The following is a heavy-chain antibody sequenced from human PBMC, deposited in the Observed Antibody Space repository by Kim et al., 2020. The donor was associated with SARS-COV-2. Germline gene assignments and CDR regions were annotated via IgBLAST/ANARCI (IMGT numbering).Heavy chain of an antibody. Sequence: SETLSLTCTVSGGSISSSSYYWGWIRQPPGKGLEWIGSIYYSGSTYYNPSLKSRVTISVDTSKNQFSLKLSSVTAADTAVYYCARGRDTIFGVVISPFDYWGQGTLVTVSS. CDR2: IYYSGST. CDR1: GGSISSSSYY. D-gene: IGHD3-3*01. V-gene: IGHV4-39*07. J-gene: IGHJ4*02. CDR3: ARGRDTIFGVVISPFDY.